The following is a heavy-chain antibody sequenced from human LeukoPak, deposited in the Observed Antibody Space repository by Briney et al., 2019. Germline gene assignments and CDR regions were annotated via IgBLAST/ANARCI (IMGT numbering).Heavy chain of an antibody. Sequence: SETLSLTCTVSSGSIGAYYWSWIRQPAGKGLEWIGRIYTSGSTNYNPSLKSRVTMSVDTSKNQFSLKLRSVTAADTAVYYCARAAYSGYDYHDWGQGTLVTVSS. V-gene: IGHV4-4*07. D-gene: IGHD5-12*01. J-gene: IGHJ4*02. CDR1: SGSIGAYY. CDR2: IYTSGST. CDR3: ARAAYSGYDYHD.